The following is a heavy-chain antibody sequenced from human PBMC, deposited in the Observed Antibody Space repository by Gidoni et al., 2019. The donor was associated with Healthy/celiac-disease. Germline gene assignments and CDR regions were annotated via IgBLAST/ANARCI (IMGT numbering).Heavy chain of an antibody. CDR3: AKGSLYYYDSSGYYY. J-gene: IGHJ4*02. CDR1: GFTFSSYG. D-gene: IGHD3-22*01. CDR2: ISYDGSNK. Sequence: QVQLVESGGGVVQPGRSLRLSCAASGFTFSSYGMHWVRQAPGKGLEWVAVISYDGSNKYYADSVKGRFTISRDNSKNTLYLQMNSLRAEDTAVYYCAKGSLYYYDSSGYYYWGQGTLVTVSS. V-gene: IGHV3-30*18.